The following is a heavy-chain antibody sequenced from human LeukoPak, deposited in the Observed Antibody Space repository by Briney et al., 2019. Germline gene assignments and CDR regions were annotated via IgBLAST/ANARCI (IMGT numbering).Heavy chain of an antibody. D-gene: IGHD3-22*01. Sequence: TLSLTCTVSGGSISSGGYYWSWIRQHPGKGLEWIGYIYYSGSTYYNPSFKSRVTISVDTSKNQFSLKLSSVTAADTAVCYCARCVHYDSSGYALYYFDYWGQGTLVTVSS. J-gene: IGHJ4*02. CDR2: IYYSGST. CDR1: GGSISSGGYY. CDR3: ARCVHYDSSGYALYYFDY. V-gene: IGHV4-31*03.